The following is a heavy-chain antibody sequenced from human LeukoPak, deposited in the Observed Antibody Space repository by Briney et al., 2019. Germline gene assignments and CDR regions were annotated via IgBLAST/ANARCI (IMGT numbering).Heavy chain of an antibody. V-gene: IGHV3-23*01. CDR3: AKGGQFTVTPHFDY. Sequence: PGGSLRLSCAASGFTFSSYAMSWVRQAPGKGLEWVSAISGSGGSTYYADSVKGRFTISRDNSQNTLYLQMNSLRAEDTAVYYCAKGGQFTVTPHFDYWGQGTLVTVSS. CDR1: GFTFSSYA. J-gene: IGHJ4*02. D-gene: IGHD4-17*01. CDR2: ISGSGGST.